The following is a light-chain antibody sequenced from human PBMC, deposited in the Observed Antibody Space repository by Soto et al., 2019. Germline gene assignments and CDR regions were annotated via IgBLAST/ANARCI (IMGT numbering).Light chain of an antibody. CDR1: SSDVGSHNF. CDR2: EVS. J-gene: IGLJ2*01. CDR3: YLYVGSIS. V-gene: IGLV2-23*02. Sequence: QSALTQPASVSGSPGQSITISCTGTSSDVGSHNFVSWYQQHPGKAPELMIYEVSKRPSGVSNRFSGSKSGNTASLTISGLQAEDEADYYCYLYVGSISFGGGTQLTVL.